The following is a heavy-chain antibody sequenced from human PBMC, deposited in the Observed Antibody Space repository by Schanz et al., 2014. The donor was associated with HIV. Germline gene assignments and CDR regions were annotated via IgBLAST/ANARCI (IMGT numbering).Heavy chain of an antibody. D-gene: IGHD4-17*01. Sequence: QVQLVQSGAEVKKPGSSVMVSCKTSGGTFSSYAISWVRQAPGQGLEWMGGIIPIFGTTNYAQKFQGRVTITADESTSTAYMELRSLRSEDTAVYYCARLVEDDYGDYGLNWFDPWGQGTLVTVSS. V-gene: IGHV1-69*12. J-gene: IGHJ5*02. CDR3: ARLVEDDYGDYGLNWFDP. CDR2: IIPIFGTT. CDR1: GGTFSSYA.